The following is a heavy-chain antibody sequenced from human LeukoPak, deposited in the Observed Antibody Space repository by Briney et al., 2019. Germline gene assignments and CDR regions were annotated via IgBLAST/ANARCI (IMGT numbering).Heavy chain of an antibody. CDR3: ACRDLTSTWSFP. D-gene: IGHD6-13*01. CDR2: IYPGDSRI. J-gene: IGHJ5*02. Sequence: GESLKISCQGFGYSFTSYWIGWVRQMPGKGMEWMGVIYPGDSRIRYNPSFQGQVTISVDKAISTAYLQWVSLKASDTAMYYCACRDLTSTWSFPWGQGTLVTVS. CDR1: GYSFTSYW. V-gene: IGHV5-51*01.